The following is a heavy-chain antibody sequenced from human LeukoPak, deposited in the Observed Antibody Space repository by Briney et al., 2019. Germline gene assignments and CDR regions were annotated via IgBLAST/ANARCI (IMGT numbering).Heavy chain of an antibody. D-gene: IGHD6-6*01. CDR1: GFTFSSYW. CDR3: AKRKGQLGPYFDY. CDR2: LSGSGGTT. V-gene: IGHV3-23*01. J-gene: IGHJ4*02. Sequence: GGSLRLSCVVSGFTFSSYWMSWVRQAPGKGLEWVSGLSGSGGTTYYVDSVKGRFTISRDNSKNTLYLQMNSLRAEDTAVYYCAKRKGQLGPYFDYWGQGTLVTVSA.